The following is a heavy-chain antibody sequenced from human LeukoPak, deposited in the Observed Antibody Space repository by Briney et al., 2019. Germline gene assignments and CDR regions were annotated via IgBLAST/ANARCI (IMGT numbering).Heavy chain of an antibody. J-gene: IGHJ3*02. CDR2: IYYSGST. D-gene: IGHD3-10*01. V-gene: IGHV4-59*01. Sequence: PSETLSLTCTVSGGSISDYYWNWIRQPPGKGLEWIGYIYYSGSTDHNPSLRSRVTISVDTSNNQFSLKLNSVTAAYTAVYYCARSSYYDGSGSYYHAFDIWGQGTMVTVSS. CDR1: GGSISDYY. CDR3: ARSSYYDGSGSYYHAFDI.